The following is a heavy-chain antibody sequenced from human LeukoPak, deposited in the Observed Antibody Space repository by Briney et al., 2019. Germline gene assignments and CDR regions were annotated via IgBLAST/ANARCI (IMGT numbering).Heavy chain of an antibody. J-gene: IGHJ4*02. CDR2: INPNSGDT. D-gene: IGHD3-3*01. CDR3: AREAGFGVVNVDY. V-gene: IGHV1-2*02. CDR1: GYTFTGYY. Sequence: GASVKVSCKASGYTFTGYYIHWVRQAPGQGLEWMGWINPNSGDTKYEQRFQGRVTMTRDTSISTAYMELTRLRSDDAAVYYCAREAGFGVVNVDYWGQGTLVTVSS.